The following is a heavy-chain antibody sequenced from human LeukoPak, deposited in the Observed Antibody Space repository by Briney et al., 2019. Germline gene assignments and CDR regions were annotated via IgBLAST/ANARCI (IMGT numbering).Heavy chain of an antibody. Sequence: GGSLRLSCAASGFTFSTYGMHWVRQAPGKGLEWVAFIRYDGSNKFYADSVKGRFTISRDNSKNTLYLQMNSLRAEDTAVYYCASPGWLPYYFDYWGQGTLVTVSS. J-gene: IGHJ4*02. CDR1: GFTFSTYG. D-gene: IGHD3-22*01. CDR2: IRYDGSNK. CDR3: ASPGWLPYYFDY. V-gene: IGHV3-30*02.